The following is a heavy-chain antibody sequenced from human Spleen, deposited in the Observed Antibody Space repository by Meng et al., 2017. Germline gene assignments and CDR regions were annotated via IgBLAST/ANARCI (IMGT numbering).Heavy chain of an antibody. CDR2: LGAHDGDT. CDR3: ARGTPGRSYSDY. D-gene: IGHD3-10*01. CDR1: DYTFTGYG. V-gene: IGHV1-18*01. Sequence: QVQPVQSGPEVKKAGAAGKVSCKASDYTFTGYGVSWVRQAPGQGLELMAWLGAHDGDTSHAPKFQGRVTVSADRPTATAYMELRSLRSDDTAVYYCARGTPGRSYSDYWGQGTLVTVSS. J-gene: IGHJ4*02.